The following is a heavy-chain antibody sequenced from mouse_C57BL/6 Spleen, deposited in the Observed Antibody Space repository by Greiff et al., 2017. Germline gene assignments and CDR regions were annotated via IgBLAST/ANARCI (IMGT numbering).Heavy chain of an antibody. V-gene: IGHV1-59*01. CDR2: IDPSDSYT. D-gene: IGHD1-1*01. Sequence: VQLQQPGAELVRPGTSVKLSCKASGYTFTSYWMHWVKQRPGQGLEWIGVIDPSDSYTNYNQKFKGKATLTVDTSSSTAYMQLSSLTSEDSAVYYCARSVYYGSSYGFAYWGQGTLVTVSA. J-gene: IGHJ3*01. CDR3: ARSVYYGSSYGFAY. CDR1: GYTFTSYW.